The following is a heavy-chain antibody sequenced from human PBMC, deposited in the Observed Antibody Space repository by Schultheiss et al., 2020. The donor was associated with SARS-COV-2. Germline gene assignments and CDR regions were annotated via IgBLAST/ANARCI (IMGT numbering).Heavy chain of an antibody. CDR3: ANDRTSIAAQDY. D-gene: IGHD6-6*01. J-gene: IGHJ4*02. CDR2: IYYSGST. V-gene: IGHV4-61*08. CDR1: GGSISSGGYY. Sequence: SQTLSLTCTVSGGSISSGGYYWSWIRQPPGKGLEWIGYIYYSGSTNYNPSLKSRVTISVDTSKNQFSLKLSSVTAADTAVYYCANDRTSIAAQDYWGQGTLVTVSS.